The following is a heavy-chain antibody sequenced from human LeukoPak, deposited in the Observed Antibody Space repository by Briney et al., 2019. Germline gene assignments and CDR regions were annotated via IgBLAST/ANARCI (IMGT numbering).Heavy chain of an antibody. CDR3: ARGPIQLWIHNAMDV. CDR1: GFTFGDHA. J-gene: IGHJ6*02. Sequence: GGSLRRSCRGYGFTFGDHAMSWVRQAPGKGLEWVGFISSKTYRGTTEYAASVKGRFTISRDDSTSIAYLQMNSLRIEDTAVYYCARGPIQLWIHNAMDVWGQGTTVTVSS. V-gene: IGHV3-49*04. D-gene: IGHD5-18*01. CDR2: ISSKTYRGTT.